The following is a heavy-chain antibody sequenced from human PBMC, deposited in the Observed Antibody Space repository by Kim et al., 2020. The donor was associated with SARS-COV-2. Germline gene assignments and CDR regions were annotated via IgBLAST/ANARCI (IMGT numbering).Heavy chain of an antibody. CDR1: GFTFSSYG. Sequence: GGSLRLSCAASGFTFSSYGMHWVRQAPGKGLEWVAVISYDGSNKYYADSVKGRFTISRDNSKNTLYLQMNSLRAEDTAVYYCAKDRVGATFDYWGQGTLVTVSS. CDR3: AKDRVGATFDY. D-gene: IGHD1-26*01. V-gene: IGHV3-30*18. CDR2: ISYDGSNK. J-gene: IGHJ4*02.